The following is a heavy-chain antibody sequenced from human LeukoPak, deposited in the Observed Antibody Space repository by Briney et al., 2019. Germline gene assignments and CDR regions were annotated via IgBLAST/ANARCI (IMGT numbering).Heavy chain of an antibody. CDR1: GDSMSSFY. CDR2: ILPSGTS. V-gene: IGHV4-4*07. D-gene: IGHD3-10*01. CDR3: ARESVIRGVSHFDY. Sequence: PSGTLSLTCIVSGDSMSSFYWNWIRQPAGKGLEWIGRILPSGTSFSIPSLRSRLTMSLDTSKNQFSLRLNSVTAADTAVYYCARESVIRGVSHFDYWGQGTLVTVSA. J-gene: IGHJ4*02.